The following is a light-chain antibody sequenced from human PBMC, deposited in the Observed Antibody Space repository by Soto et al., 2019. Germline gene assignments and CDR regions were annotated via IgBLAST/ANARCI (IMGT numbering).Light chain of an antibody. CDR2: GVK. CDR1: GRDIGAYNY. V-gene: IGLV2-14*01. J-gene: IGLJ1*01. Sequence: QSVLTQPASVSGSPGQSITISCTGSGRDIGAYNYVSWYQQHPGKAPKLIIYGVKNRPSGVPNRFSASKSAFTASLNISGLQAEDEADYYCSSYTTSXFYVLGPGTKVXV. CDR3: SSYTTSXFYV.